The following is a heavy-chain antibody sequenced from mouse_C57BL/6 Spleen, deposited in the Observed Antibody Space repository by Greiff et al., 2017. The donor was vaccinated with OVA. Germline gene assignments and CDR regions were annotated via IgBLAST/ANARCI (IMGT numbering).Heavy chain of an antibody. D-gene: IGHD2-3*01. CDR3: ARMDGYLSWFAY. CDR1: GFSLTSYG. J-gene: IGHJ3*01. V-gene: IGHV2-2*01. Sequence: VQGVESGPGLVQPSQSLSITCTVSGFSLTSYGVHWVRQSPGKGLEWLGVIWSGGSTDYNAAFISRLSISKDNSKSQVFFKMNSLQADDTAIYYCARMDGYLSWFAYWGQGTLVTVSA. CDR2: IWSGGST.